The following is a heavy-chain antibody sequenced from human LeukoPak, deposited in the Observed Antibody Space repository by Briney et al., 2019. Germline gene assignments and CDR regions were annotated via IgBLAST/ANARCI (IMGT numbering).Heavy chain of an antibody. V-gene: IGHV1-2*02. J-gene: IGHJ4*02. CDR3: ARGLENRPDSDY. Sequence: ASVTVSCKASGYTFTGYYLHWVRQAPGQGLEWMGWINSNSGGIHYAQKFQGRVSMTRDTSVSTAYMELSRLKSDDTAVYYCARGLENRPDSDYWGQGTLVTVSS. CDR1: GYTFTGYY. CDR2: INSNSGGI. D-gene: IGHD1-1*01.